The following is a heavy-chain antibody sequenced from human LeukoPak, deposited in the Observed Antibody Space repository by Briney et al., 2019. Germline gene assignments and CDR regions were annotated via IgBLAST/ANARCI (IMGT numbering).Heavy chain of an antibody. CDR1: GGSISSYY. V-gene: IGHV4-59*01. CDR2: IYYSGST. Sequence: PSETLSLTCTVSGGSISSYYWSRIRQPPGKGLEWIGYIYYSGSTNYNPSLKSRVTISVDTSKNQFSLKLSSVTAADTAVYYCARGGWIQAGEYFDYWGQGTLVTVSS. D-gene: IGHD5-18*01. CDR3: ARGGWIQAGEYFDY. J-gene: IGHJ4*02.